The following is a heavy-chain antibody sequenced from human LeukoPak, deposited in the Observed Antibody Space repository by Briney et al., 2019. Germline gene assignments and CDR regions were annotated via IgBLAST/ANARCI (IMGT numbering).Heavy chain of an antibody. D-gene: IGHD5-18*01. CDR2: ISGSGGST. CDR1: GFAFSSYA. V-gene: IGHV3-23*01. J-gene: IGHJ4*02. Sequence: GGSLRLSCAASGFAFSSYAMSWVRQAPGKGLEWVSAISGSGGSTYYADSVKGRFTISRDNSKNTLYLQMNSLRAEDTAVYYCAKDGSGYSYARDDKFDYWGQGTLVTVSS. CDR3: AKDGSGYSYARDDKFDY.